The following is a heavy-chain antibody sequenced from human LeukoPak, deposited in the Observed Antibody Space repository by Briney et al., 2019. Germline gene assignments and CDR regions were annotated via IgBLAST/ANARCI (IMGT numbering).Heavy chain of an antibody. J-gene: IGHJ6*03. CDR1: GYTFTGYY. V-gene: IGHV1-2*06. CDR3: ARGPFYYYYYMDV. CDR2: INPNSGGT. Sequence: VASVNVSCKASGYTFTGYYINWVRQAPGQGLEWVGRINPNSGGTNYAQKFQGRVTMTRDTSISTAYMELSRLRSDDTAVYYCARGPFYYYYYMDVWGKGNTVTISS.